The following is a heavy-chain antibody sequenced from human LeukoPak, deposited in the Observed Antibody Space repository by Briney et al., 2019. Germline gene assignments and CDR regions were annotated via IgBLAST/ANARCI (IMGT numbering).Heavy chain of an antibody. V-gene: IGHV3-48*03. CDR2: FSSSCSTI. D-gene: IGHD1-26*01. CDR1: GFTFSSYE. CDR3: ARVILVGATTGPLGY. Sequence: GGSLRLSCAASGFTFSSYEMNWVRQAPGKGLEWVSYFSSSCSTIYYADSVKGRFTISRDNAKNSLYLQMNSLRAEDTAVYYCARVILVGATTGPLGYWGQGTLVTVSS. J-gene: IGHJ4*02.